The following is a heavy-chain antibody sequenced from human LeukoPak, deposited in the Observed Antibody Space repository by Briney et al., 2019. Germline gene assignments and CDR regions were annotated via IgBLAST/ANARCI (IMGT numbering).Heavy chain of an antibody. D-gene: IGHD1-26*01. V-gene: IGHV3-53*01. CDR1: GFTASSNY. CDR2: IYSGGST. CDR3: ARGERGSYDFDY. J-gene: IGHJ4*02. Sequence: GGSLRLSCAASGFTASSNYMSWVRQAPGKGLEWVSVIYSGGSTYYADSVKGRFTISRDNSKNTLYLQMNSLRAEDTAVYYCARGERGSYDFDYWGQGTLVTVSS.